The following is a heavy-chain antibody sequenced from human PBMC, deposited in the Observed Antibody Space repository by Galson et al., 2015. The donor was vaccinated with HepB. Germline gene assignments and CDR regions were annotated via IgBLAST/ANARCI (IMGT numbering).Heavy chain of an antibody. CDR1: GFTFGDYA. D-gene: IGHD4-17*01. Sequence: SLRLSCAASGFTFGDYAMSWVRQAPGKGLEWVGFIRSKAYGGTTEYAASVKGRFTISRDDSKSIAYLQMNSLKTEDTAVYYCTATPLRGYGYYVVYAFDIWGQGTMVTVSS. CDR3: TATPLRGYGYYVVYAFDI. CDR2: IRSKAYGGTT. J-gene: IGHJ3*02. V-gene: IGHV3-49*04.